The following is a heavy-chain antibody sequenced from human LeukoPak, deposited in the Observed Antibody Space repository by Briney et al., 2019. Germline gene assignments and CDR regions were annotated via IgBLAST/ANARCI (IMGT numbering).Heavy chain of an antibody. V-gene: IGHV3-74*01. Sequence: GGSLRLSCAAPGFAFSNYWMHWVRQAPGEGLMWVSRINSDGSITSYADSVKGRFTISRDNAKNTLYLQMNSLRAEDTGVYYCARAAAVSAIPSDWGQGALVIISS. D-gene: IGHD2-15*01. CDR3: ARAAAVSAIPSD. J-gene: IGHJ4*02. CDR2: INSDGSIT. CDR1: GFAFSNYW.